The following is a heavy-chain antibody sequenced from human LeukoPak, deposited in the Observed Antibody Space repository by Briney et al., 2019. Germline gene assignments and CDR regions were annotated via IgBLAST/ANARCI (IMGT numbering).Heavy chain of an antibody. J-gene: IGHJ4*02. Sequence: GGSLRLSCAASGFTFSSYAMSWVRQAPGKGLEWVSAISGSGGSTYYADSVKSRFTISRDNSKNTLYLQMNSLRAEDTAVYYCAKLPNTYCGGDCYSGYWGQGTLATVSS. D-gene: IGHD2-21*02. CDR1: GFTFSSYA. CDR2: ISGSGGST. CDR3: AKLPNTYCGGDCYSGY. V-gene: IGHV3-23*01.